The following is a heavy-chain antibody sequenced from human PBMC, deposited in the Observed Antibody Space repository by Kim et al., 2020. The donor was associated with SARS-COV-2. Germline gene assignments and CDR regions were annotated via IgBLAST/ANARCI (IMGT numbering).Heavy chain of an antibody. CDR3: AKGMKRPDA. V-gene: IGHV3-23*01. CDR2: R. J-gene: IGHJ6*02. Sequence: RHYTDSVKGRITIPKDNAKNTLYWQMNSLTVEDTAVYYCAKGMKRPDAWGQGTTVSVSS.